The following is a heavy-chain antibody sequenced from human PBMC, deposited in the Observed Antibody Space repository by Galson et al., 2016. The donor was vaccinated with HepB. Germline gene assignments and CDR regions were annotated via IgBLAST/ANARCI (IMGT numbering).Heavy chain of an antibody. CDR1: GGSISSGGYY. CDR3: ARGGRKGLWGYYFDY. CDR2: IYHSGNA. J-gene: IGHJ4*02. Sequence: TLSLTCTVSGGSISSGGYYRSWIRHHPGEGLEWIGYIYHSGNAYYNASLKSRVTISVDTSKNQFFLKLTSLTAADTAEYFCARGGRKGLWGYYFDYWGQGTLVTVSS. V-gene: IGHV4-31*03. D-gene: IGHD3-16*01.